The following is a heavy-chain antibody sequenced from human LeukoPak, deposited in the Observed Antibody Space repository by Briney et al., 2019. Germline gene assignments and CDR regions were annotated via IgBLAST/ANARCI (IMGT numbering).Heavy chain of an antibody. CDR3: ATLSLLYMDADY. V-gene: IGHV5-51*01. CDR2: IYPGDSDT. D-gene: IGHD2/OR15-2a*01. Sequence: GESLKISWKGSGYSFTSYWNGQVRQMPGEGLGWVGIIYPGDSDTRYSPSFRGQVTISADKFSSTAYLQGSSLTASDTAMYYCATLSLLYMDADYWGQGTLVTVSS. J-gene: IGHJ4*02. CDR1: GYSFTSYW.